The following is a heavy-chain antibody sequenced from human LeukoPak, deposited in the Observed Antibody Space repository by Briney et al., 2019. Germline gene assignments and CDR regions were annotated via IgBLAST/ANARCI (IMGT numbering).Heavy chain of an antibody. J-gene: IGHJ5*02. CDR3: AKETVLRFLEWLSEYNWFDP. CDR1: GFTFSSCG. D-gene: IGHD3-3*01. CDR2: IRYDGSNK. V-gene: IGHV3-30*02. Sequence: GGSLRLSCAASGFTFSSCGMHWVRQAPGKGLEWVVFIRYDGSNKYYADSVKGRFTISRDNSKNTLYLQMNSLRAEDTAVYYCAKETVLRFLEWLSEYNWFDPWGQGTLVTVSS.